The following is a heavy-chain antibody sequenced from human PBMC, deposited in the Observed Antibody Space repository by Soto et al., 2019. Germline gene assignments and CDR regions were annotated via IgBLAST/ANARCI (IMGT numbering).Heavy chain of an antibody. V-gene: IGHV3-23*01. J-gene: IGHJ3*02. CDR3: AKDIYCSGGSCYSDRVPGAFDI. CDR1: GFPFSSYA. D-gene: IGHD2-15*01. Sequence: PGGSLRLSCASSGFPFSSYAMSWVRQAPGKGLEWVSAISGSGGSTYYADSVKGRFTISRDNSKNTLYLQMNSLRAEDTAVYYCAKDIYCSGGSCYSDRVPGAFDIWGQGTMVTVSS. CDR2: ISGSGGST.